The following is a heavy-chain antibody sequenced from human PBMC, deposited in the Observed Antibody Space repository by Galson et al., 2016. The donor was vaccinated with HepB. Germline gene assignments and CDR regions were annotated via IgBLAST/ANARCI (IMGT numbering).Heavy chain of an antibody. D-gene: IGHD6-19*01. CDR3: ATPSGWKGGTPAH. Sequence: SETLSLTCTVSGDSMSSYYWSWVRQPAGKGLEWIGRIYSSGTTGYNPSLESRVSMSLDSSKNQFSLKLSSVTAADTAVYYCATPSGWKGGTPAHWGQGMLVTISS. CDR2: IYSSGTT. CDR1: GDSMSSYY. J-gene: IGHJ4*02. V-gene: IGHV4-4*07.